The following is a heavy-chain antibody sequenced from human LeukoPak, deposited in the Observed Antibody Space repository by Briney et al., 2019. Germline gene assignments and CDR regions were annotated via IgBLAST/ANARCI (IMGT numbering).Heavy chain of an antibody. CDR3: AREWDYPDAFDI. CDR1: GYTFTGYY. V-gene: IGHV1-2*02. CDR2: INPKSGGT. J-gene: IGHJ3*02. D-gene: IGHD1-7*01. Sequence: ASVKVSCKASGYTFTGYYMRWVRQAPGEGLEWMGWINPKSGGTNYAQKFQGRVTMTRDTSISTAYMELSRLRFDDTAVYYCAREWDYPDAFDIWGQGTMVTVSS.